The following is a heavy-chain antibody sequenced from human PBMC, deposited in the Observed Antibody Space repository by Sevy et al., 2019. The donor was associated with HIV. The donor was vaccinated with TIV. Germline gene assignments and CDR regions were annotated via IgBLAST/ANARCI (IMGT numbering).Heavy chain of an antibody. CDR2: LSFGCGEI. J-gene: IGHJ4*02. V-gene: IGHV3-23*01. D-gene: IGHD2-8*01. CDR1: GFTFSKYS. CDR3: AREGCTKPHDY. Sequence: GGSLRLSCAASGFTFSKYSMSWVRQPPGKGLEWVSTLSFGCGEINHADSVKGRFTISRDYSKNSLYLQMNNLRAEDTAVYYCAREGCTKPHDYWGQGTLVTVSS.